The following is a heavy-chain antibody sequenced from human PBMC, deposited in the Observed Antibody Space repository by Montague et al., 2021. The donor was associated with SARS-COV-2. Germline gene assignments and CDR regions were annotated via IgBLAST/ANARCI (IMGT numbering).Heavy chain of an antibody. V-gene: IGHV4-59*08. J-gene: IGHJ4*02. CDR2: VLYNKGT. CDR1: GVSVTDYY. CDR3: VSPPHFYGLNGPPDF. Sequence: SETLSLTCTVSGVSVTDYYWNWIRLPPGKGLEWVGDVLYNKGTNFNHSLKSRVAIPVDMSKNQFSLRLTSVPAADTAIYYCVSPPHFYGLNGPPDFWDQGTLVTVSS. D-gene: IGHD3-3*02.